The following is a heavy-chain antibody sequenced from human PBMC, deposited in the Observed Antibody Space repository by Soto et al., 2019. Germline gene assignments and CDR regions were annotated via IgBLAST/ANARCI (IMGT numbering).Heavy chain of an antibody. CDR1: GGTFNTYA. J-gene: IGHJ4*02. Sequence: QVQLVQSGAEMKKPGSSVKVSCQSSGGTFNTYAMNWVRQAPGQGPEWMGDISPMFGAANYAPKFQGRVTITADESTGTAYPQASTSTSADTGPEARGREVQDHTPALVTGGQGTRVTV. CDR3: GREVQDHTPALVT. V-gene: IGHV1-69*19. CDR2: ISPMFGAA. D-gene: IGHD2-21*02.